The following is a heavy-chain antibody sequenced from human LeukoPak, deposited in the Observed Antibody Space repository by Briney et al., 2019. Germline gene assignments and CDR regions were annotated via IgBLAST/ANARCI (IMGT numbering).Heavy chain of an antibody. CDR1: GFTFSGYA. CDR2: LSYDGSNK. CDR3: ARDRSLDY. Sequence: GGSLRLSCAASGFTFSGYAMHWVRQAPGKGLEWVAVLSYDGSNKYYADSVKDRFTISRDNSKDTLYLQMNSLRAEDTAVYYCARDRSLDYWGQGTLVTVSS. V-gene: IGHV3-30*04. J-gene: IGHJ4*02.